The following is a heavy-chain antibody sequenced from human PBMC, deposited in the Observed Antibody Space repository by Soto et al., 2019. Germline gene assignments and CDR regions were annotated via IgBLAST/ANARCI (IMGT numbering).Heavy chain of an antibody. CDR3: AREDSYNWFDP. J-gene: IGHJ5*02. Sequence: GGSLRLSCAASGFTFSSYGMHWVRQAPGKGLEWVAVIWYDGSNKYYADSVKGRFTISRDNSKNTLYLQMNSLRAEDTAVYYCAREDSYNWFDPWGQGTLVTVSS. CDR1: GFTFSSYG. V-gene: IGHV3-33*01. CDR2: IWYDGSNK. D-gene: IGHD2-15*01.